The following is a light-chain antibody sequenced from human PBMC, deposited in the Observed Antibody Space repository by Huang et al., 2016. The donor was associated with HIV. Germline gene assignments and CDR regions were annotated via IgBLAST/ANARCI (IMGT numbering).Light chain of an antibody. J-gene: IGKJ2*01. CDR2: DAS. Sequence: ELVLTPSPSTLSLSPGERATLACRASQSVNSELAWYQQKPGQAPRLLIYDASTRATGVPGRYSGSGSGTEFTLTISSLQSEDFAVDYCQQYSKWPPNTFAQGTKLDSK. V-gene: IGKV3-15*01. CDR3: QQYSKWPPNT. CDR1: QSVNSE.